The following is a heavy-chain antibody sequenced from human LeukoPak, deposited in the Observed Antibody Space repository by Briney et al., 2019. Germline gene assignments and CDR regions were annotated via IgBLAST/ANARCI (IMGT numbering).Heavy chain of an antibody. D-gene: IGHD3-22*01. CDR1: GFTFSSYW. CDR2: IKQDGSEK. Sequence: GGSLRLSCAAFGFTFSSYWMSWVRQAPGKGLEWVANIKQDGSEKYYVDSVKGRFTISRDNAKNSLYLQMNSLRAEDTAVYYRARPRVITHYFDYWGQGTLVTVSS. CDR3: ARPRVITHYFDY. J-gene: IGHJ4*02. V-gene: IGHV3-7*01.